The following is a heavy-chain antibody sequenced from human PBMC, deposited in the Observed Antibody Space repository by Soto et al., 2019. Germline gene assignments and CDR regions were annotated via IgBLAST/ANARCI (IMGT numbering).Heavy chain of an antibody. Sequence: SEPLSLTWSVSGGSLISSPYYWGWIRRPPGKGMEFIGSINYSGNTYYNPSLKSRVTLSVDTSKNQFSLKVTSVTATDTGLYYCSRRAPEGFDPWGQGTLVTVSS. V-gene: IGHV4-39*01. CDR2: INYSGNT. CDR1: GGSLISSPYY. J-gene: IGHJ5*02. CDR3: SRRAPEGFDP.